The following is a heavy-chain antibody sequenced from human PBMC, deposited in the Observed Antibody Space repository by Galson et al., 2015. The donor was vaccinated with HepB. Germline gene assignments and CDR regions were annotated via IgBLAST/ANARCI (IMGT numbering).Heavy chain of an antibody. V-gene: IGHV1-8*01. J-gene: IGHJ6*03. CDR2: VNPQRGTS. Sequence: SVKVSCKASEYTFAAYDFSWVRQAPGQGLEWMGWVNPQRGTSGQAQKFQDRVTMTRDTSTSTVYMELSNLTYDDTAVYYCARGYYMDVWGGGTAVTVSS. CDR3: ARGYYMDV. CDR1: EYTFAAYD.